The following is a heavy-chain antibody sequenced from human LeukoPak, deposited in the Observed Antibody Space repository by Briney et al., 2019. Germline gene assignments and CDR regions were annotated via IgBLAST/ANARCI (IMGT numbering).Heavy chain of an antibody. Sequence: ASVKVSCTASGYTFTGYYIHWVRQAPGQGLEWMGWINPDSGGVNYAQNFQGRVTMTRDTSISTAFMELSGMRSDDTAVYYCARAAPRDFSGGTWYFDWFDPWGQGTLVTVSS. CDR3: ARAAPRDFSGGTWYFDWFDP. J-gene: IGHJ5*02. CDR1: GYTFTGYY. CDR2: INPDSGGV. V-gene: IGHV1-2*02. D-gene: IGHD2-15*01.